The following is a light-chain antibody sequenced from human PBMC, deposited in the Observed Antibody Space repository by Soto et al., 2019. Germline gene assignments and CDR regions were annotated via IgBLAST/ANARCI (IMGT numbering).Light chain of an antibody. Sequence: QAVVTQPPSASGTPGQRVTISCCGSSSNIGSYTVNWYQQLPGTAPKLLIYSNNQRPSGVPDRFSGSKSGTSASLAISGLQSEDEADYYCAAWDDSLNGAVFGGGTQLTVL. CDR3: AAWDDSLNGAV. CDR1: SSNIGSYT. V-gene: IGLV1-44*01. J-gene: IGLJ7*01. CDR2: SNN.